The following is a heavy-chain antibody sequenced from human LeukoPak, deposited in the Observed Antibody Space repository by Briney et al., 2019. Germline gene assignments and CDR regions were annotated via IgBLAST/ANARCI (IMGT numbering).Heavy chain of an antibody. CDR3: ARVPDPNYDILTGYVSWVGDDY. Sequence: ASVKVSCKASGYTFTSYGISWVRQAPGQGLEWMGWISAYNGNTNYAQKLQGRVTMTTDTSTSTAYMELRSLRSDDTAVYYCARVPDPNYDILTGYVSWVGDDYWGQGTLVTVSS. V-gene: IGHV1-18*01. CDR2: ISAYNGNT. J-gene: IGHJ4*02. D-gene: IGHD3-9*01. CDR1: GYTFTSYG.